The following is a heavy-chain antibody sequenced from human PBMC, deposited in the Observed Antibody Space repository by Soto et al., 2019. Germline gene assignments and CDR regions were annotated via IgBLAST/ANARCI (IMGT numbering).Heavy chain of an antibody. CDR2: INHSGST. CDR1: GGSFSGYY. V-gene: IGHV4-34*01. Sequence: QVQLQQWGAGLLKPSETLSLTCAVYGGSFSGYYWSWIRQPPGKGLEWIGEINHSGSTNYNPSLKSRVTISVDTSKNQFSLKLSSVTAADTAVYYCARGEWLLIGSWFDPWGQGTLVTVSS. J-gene: IGHJ5*02. D-gene: IGHD5-12*01. CDR3: ARGEWLLIGSWFDP.